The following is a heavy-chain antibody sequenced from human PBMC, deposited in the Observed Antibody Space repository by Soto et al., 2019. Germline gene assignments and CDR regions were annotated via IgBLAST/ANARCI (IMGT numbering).Heavy chain of an antibody. CDR1: GFTFSAYW. V-gene: IGHV3-7*02. CDR2: IKQDGSET. D-gene: IGHD2-2*01. CDR3: ANQAGDLPWYFDS. J-gene: IGHJ4*02. Sequence: EVQLVESGGGLAQPGGSLRLSCAASGFTFSAYWMSWVRQAPGKGLEWVANIKQDGSETYYVDSVKGRFTISRDNAKNSLNLQMNSLRAEYTAVYYCANQAGDLPWYFDSWGQGTLVTVSS.